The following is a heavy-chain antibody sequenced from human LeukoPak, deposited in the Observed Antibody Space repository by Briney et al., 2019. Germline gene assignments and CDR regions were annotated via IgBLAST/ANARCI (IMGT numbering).Heavy chain of an antibody. D-gene: IGHD3-22*01. CDR1: GGSFSGYY. J-gene: IGHJ4*02. V-gene: IGHV4-34*01. CDR3: ASRSDDSSGYMDY. CDR2: INHSGST. Sequence: PSETLSLTCAVCGGSFSGYYWSWIRQPPGKGLEWIGEINHSGSTNYNPSLKSRVTISVDTSKNQFSLKLSSVTAADTAVYYCASRSDDSSGYMDYWGQGTLVTVSS.